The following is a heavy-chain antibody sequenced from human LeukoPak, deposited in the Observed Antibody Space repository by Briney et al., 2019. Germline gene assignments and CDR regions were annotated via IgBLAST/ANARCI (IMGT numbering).Heavy chain of an antibody. J-gene: IGHJ6*03. CDR2: MNPNSGNT. Sequence: ASVKVSCKASGYTFTSYDINWVRQATGQGLEWMGWMNPNSGNTGYAQKFQGRVTMTRDMSTSTVYMDLSSLRSEDTAVYYCAKKDYYYMDVWGKGTTVTVSS. CDR3: AKKDYYYMDV. CDR1: GYTFTSYD. V-gene: IGHV1-8*02.